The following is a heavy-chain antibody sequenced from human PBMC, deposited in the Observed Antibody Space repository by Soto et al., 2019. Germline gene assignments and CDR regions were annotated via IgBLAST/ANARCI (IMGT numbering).Heavy chain of an antibody. V-gene: IGHV3-23*01. Sequence: PGGTLRLSCAAAGFTFDSRYSNAMSWVRQSPGKGPGWGSTISSNGAKTHSPWSVQGRFTISKDASRHTLHLHMNSLRAAYSPTYFCVSWVSAHFEYWGQGTPVTVSS. CDR2: ISSNGAKT. CDR3: VSWVSAHFEY. CDR1: GFTFDSRYSNA. J-gene: IGHJ4*01. D-gene: IGHD2-8*01.